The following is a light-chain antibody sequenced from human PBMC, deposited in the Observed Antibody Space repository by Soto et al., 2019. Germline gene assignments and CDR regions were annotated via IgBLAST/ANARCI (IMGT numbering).Light chain of an antibody. V-gene: IGLV2-23*02. Sequence: QSALTQPASVSGSPGQSTTFSCTGTSSDVGSYNLVSWYQQHPGKAPKLIIYEVSKRPSGVSNRFSGSKSGNTASLTISGLRAEDEADYYCCSYAGDIIFYVCVSGTKVTVL. CDR2: EVS. CDR1: SSDVGSYNL. CDR3: CSYAGDIIFYV. J-gene: IGLJ1*01.